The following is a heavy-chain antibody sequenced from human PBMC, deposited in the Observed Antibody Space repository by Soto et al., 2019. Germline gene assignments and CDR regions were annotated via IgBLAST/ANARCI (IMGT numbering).Heavy chain of an antibody. D-gene: IGHD5-18*01. Sequence: QVQLQESGPGLVKPSQTLALTCSVSGGSISSGGYYWSWIRQLPGKGLEWIGYIYYSGSTHYTPSLKSRVTLAVDTSRNQFSLKLTSVTAADTAVYYCAREGWGNSYGLAFDYWGQGKVVTVSS. CDR1: GGSISSGGYY. J-gene: IGHJ4*02. CDR2: IYYSGST. CDR3: AREGWGNSYGLAFDY. V-gene: IGHV4-31*03.